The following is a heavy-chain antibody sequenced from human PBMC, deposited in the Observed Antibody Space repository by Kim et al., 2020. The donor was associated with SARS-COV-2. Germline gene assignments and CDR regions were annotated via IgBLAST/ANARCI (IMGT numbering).Heavy chain of an antibody. CDR2: ISGSGGST. CDR3: AKDLEDYYDSSGYYTAH. J-gene: IGHJ4*02. CDR1: GFTFSSYA. V-gene: IGHV3-23*01. D-gene: IGHD3-22*01. Sequence: GGSLRLSCAASGFTFSSYAMSWVRQAPGKGLEWVSAISGSGGSTYYADSVKGRFTISRDNSKNTLYLQMNSLRAEDTAVYYCAKDLEDYYDSSGYYTAHWGQGTLVTVSS.